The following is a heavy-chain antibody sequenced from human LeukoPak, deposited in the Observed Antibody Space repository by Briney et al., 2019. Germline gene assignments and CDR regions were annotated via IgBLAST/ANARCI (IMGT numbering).Heavy chain of an antibody. CDR2: IYQSGST. CDR1: GYSISSGYY. Sequence: SETLSLTCAVSGYSISSGYYWGWIRQPPGKGLEWIGTIYQSGSTNYNPSLKSRVTISVDTSKNQFSLNLSSVTAADTAVYYCARRVFPDYFDSWGQGTLVTVSS. V-gene: IGHV4-38-2*01. D-gene: IGHD3-10*01. CDR3: ARRVFPDYFDS. J-gene: IGHJ4*02.